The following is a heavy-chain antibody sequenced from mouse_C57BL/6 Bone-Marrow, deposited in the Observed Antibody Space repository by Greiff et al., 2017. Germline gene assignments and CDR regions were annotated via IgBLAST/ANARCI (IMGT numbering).Heavy chain of an antibody. D-gene: IGHD2-3*01. CDR2: INPNYGTT. CDR3: ARGGWLLPEFDY. CDR1: GYSFTDYN. Sequence: EVKLVESGPELVKPGASVKISCKASGYSFTDYNMNWVKQSNGKSLEWIGVINPNYGTTSYNQKFKGKATLTVDQSSSTAYMQLNSLTSEDSAVYYCARGGWLLPEFDYWGQGTTLTVSS. J-gene: IGHJ2*01. V-gene: IGHV1-39*01.